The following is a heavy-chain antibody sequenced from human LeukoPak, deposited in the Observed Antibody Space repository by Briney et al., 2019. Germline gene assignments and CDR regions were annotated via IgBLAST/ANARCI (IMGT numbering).Heavy chain of an antibody. CDR3: AKRIAAAGKYYFDY. V-gene: IGHV3-48*01. Sequence: GGSLRLSCAASGFTFSSYSMNWVRQAPGKGLEWVSYISSSSTIYYADSVKGRFTISRDNAKNSLYLQMNSLRVEDTAVYYCAKRIAAAGKYYFDYWGQGTLVTVSS. CDR1: GFTFSSYS. D-gene: IGHD6-13*01. J-gene: IGHJ4*02. CDR2: ISSSSTI.